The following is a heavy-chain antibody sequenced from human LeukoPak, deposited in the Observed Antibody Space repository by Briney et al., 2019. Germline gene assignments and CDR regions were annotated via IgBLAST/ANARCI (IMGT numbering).Heavy chain of an antibody. Sequence: PGGSLRLSCAASGFTFSSYAMSWVRQAPGKGLEWVSAISGSGGSTYYADSVKGRFTISRDNSKNTLYLEMNSLRMEDTAIYYCATSRVFDYWGQGTLVTVSS. J-gene: IGHJ4*02. CDR3: ATSRVFDY. CDR1: GFTFSSYA. CDR2: ISGSGGST. V-gene: IGHV3-23*01.